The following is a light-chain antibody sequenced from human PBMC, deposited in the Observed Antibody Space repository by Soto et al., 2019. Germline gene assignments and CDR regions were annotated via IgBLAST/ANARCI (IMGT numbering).Light chain of an antibody. CDR2: RNN. CDR3: SSYTRSSTVL. V-gene: IGLV1-44*01. Sequence: QSVLTQPPSASGTPGQRVTISCSGSSSNIGSEYVVWYQHLPGTAPKLLIYRNNQRPSGVSNRFSGSKSDNTASLTISGLQAEDEADYYCSSYTRSSTVLFGGGTKLTVL. CDR1: SSNIGSEY. J-gene: IGLJ2*01.